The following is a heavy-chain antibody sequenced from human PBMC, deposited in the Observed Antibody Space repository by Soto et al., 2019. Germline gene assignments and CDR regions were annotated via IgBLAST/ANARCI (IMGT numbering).Heavy chain of an antibody. Sequence: GGSLRLSCAASGFTFSSYSMNWVRQAPGKGLEWVSYISSSSSTIYYADSVKGRFTISRDNAKNSLYLQMNSLRAEDTALYYFSKCYGGHRDLLAFSTRRSSDL. CDR3: SKCYGGHRDLLAFSTRRSSDL. CDR1: GFTFSSYS. D-gene: IGHD1-26*01. J-gene: IGHJ2*01. CDR2: ISSSSSTI. V-gene: IGHV3-48*01.